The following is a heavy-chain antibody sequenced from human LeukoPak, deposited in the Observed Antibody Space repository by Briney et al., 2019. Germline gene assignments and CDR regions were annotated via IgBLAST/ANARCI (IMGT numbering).Heavy chain of an antibody. CDR3: ARLAGTTSGDY. CDR2: IYNSAIT. Sequence: SETLSLTCTVSGGSIKTYHWNWIRQPPGKELEWIGYIYNSAITNYNPSLKSRVSISIDTSKNQFSLKLNSVTAADTAVYYCARLAGTTSGDYWGQGILVTVSA. D-gene: IGHD1-7*01. V-gene: IGHV4-59*01. CDR1: GGSIKTYH. J-gene: IGHJ4*02.